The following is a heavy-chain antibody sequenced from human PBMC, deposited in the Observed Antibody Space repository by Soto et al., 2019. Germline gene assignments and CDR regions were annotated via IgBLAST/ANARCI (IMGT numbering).Heavy chain of an antibody. D-gene: IGHD6-6*01. J-gene: IGHJ5*02. V-gene: IGHV1-2*02. CDR3: ARGIYSSSSEWFDP. CDR1: GYTFTGYY. CDR2: INPNSGGT. Sequence: GASVKVSCKASGYTFTGYYMHWVRQAPGQGLEWMGWINPNSGGTNYAQKFQGRVTMTRDTSISTAYMELSRLRSDDTAVYYCARGIYSSSSEWFDPWGQGTLVTVSS.